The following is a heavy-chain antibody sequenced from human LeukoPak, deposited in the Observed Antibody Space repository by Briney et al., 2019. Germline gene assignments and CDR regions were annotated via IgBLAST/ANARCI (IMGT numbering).Heavy chain of an antibody. CDR3: AKGQLWFGELTPSRFDP. V-gene: IGHV3-7*01. D-gene: IGHD3-10*01. CDR2: INQGGSDK. CDR1: GFRFSSYW. J-gene: IGHJ5*02. Sequence: PGGSLTLSCTVSGFRFSSYWMSWVRQAPGKGLEWVANINQGGSDKHYVDSVKGRFTISRDNAKNSLFLQMSSLRAEDTAVYYCAKGQLWFGELTPSRFDPWGQGTLVTVSS.